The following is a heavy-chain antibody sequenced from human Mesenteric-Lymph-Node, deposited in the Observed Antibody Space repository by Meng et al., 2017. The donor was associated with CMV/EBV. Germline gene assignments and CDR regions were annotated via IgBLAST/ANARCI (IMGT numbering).Heavy chain of an antibody. CDR2: IIPILGIA. Sequence: CKASGGTFSSYAISWVRQAPGQGLEWMGGIIPILGIANYAQKFQGRVTMTADTSTSTAYMELRSLKFDDTAIYYCAREATPDNWFDSWGQGTLVTVSS. CDR1: GGTFSSYA. V-gene: IGHV1-69*10. D-gene: IGHD5-12*01. J-gene: IGHJ5*01. CDR3: AREATPDNWFDS.